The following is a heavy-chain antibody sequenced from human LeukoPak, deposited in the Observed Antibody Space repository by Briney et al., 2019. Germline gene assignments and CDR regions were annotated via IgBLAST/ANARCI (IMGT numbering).Heavy chain of an antibody. D-gene: IGHD3-10*01. J-gene: IGHJ4*02. CDR2: SNPNSGAT. CDR1: GYTFTSYY. V-gene: IGHV1-46*01. Sequence: GASVKVSCKASGYTFTSYYMFWGRQAPGQGLEWMGISNPNSGATSYPQKFQGRLTMTGDTSTSTAYLELSSLRSEDTAMYYCARGANSYGSGSYLYWGPGTLVTVSA. CDR3: ARGANSYGSGSYLY.